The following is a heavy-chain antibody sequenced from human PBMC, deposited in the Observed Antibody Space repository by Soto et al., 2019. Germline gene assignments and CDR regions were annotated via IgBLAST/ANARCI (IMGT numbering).Heavy chain of an antibody. Sequence: PGGSLRLSCAASGFTFSSYAMHWVRQAPGKGLEWVAVISYDGSNKYYADSVKGRFTISRDNSKNMLYLQMNSLRVEDTAVYYCAREVRVRGFAFDIWGQGTMVTVSS. J-gene: IGHJ3*02. CDR1: GFTFSSYA. D-gene: IGHD3-3*01. CDR2: ISYDGSNK. CDR3: AREVRVRGFAFDI. V-gene: IGHV3-30*14.